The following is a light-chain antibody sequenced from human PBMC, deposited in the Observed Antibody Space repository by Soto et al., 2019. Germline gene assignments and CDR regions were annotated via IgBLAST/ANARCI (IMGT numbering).Light chain of an antibody. CDR2: DVS. CDR1: SSDIGGYNY. J-gene: IGLJ2*01. V-gene: IGLV2-14*03. CDR3: ASYASSNTVL. Sequence: QSVLTQPASVSGSPGQSITISCTGTSSDIGGYNYVSWYQQHPGKAPKLMIYDVSDRPSGVSNRFSGSKSGNTASLTISGLQAEYEADYYSASYASSNTVLFGGGTKLTVL.